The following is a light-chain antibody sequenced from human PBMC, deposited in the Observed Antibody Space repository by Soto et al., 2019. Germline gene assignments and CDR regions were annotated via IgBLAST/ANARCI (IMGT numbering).Light chain of an antibody. CDR2: GAS. CDR3: QLYGSSPPYT. V-gene: IGKV3-20*01. J-gene: IGKJ2*01. CDR1: QSVSSSY. Sequence: EMVLTQSPGTLSLSPGERATLSCRASQSVSSSYLAWDQQKPGQAPRLLIYGASSRATGIPNRFSGSGSGTDFTLTISRLEPEDFAVYYCQLYGSSPPYTFGQWTKLEIK.